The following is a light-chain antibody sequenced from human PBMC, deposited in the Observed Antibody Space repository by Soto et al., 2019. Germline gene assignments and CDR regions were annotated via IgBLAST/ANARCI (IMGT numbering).Light chain of an antibody. Sequence: EKVMTQSPATLSVSPGERATLSCRASQSVASSVAWYQEKPGQAPRLLIFAASTRATGTPVRFSGSGSGTEFTLTISTLQSEDFAVYYCHQYDTWPWTFGQGTKVEIK. CDR1: QSVASS. CDR2: AAS. J-gene: IGKJ1*01. CDR3: HQYDTWPWT. V-gene: IGKV3D-15*01.